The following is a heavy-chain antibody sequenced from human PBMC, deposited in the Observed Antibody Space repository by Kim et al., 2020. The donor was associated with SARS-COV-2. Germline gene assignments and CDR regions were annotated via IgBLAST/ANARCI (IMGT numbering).Heavy chain of an antibody. D-gene: IGHD6-19*01. V-gene: IGHV3-48*03. CDR3: ARPIGYSSGWSDY. CDR2: ISSSGSTI. Sequence: GGSLRLSCAASGFTFSSYEMNWVRQAPGKGLEWVSYISSSGSTIYYADSVKGRFTISRDNAKNSLYLQMNSLRAEDTAVYYCARPIGYSSGWSDYWGQGTLVTVSS. CDR1: GFTFSSYE. J-gene: IGHJ4*02.